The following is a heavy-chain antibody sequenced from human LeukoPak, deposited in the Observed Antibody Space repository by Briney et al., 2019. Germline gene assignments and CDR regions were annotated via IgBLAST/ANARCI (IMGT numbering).Heavy chain of an antibody. CDR2: ITGSGDGT. CDR3: AKAGLVRGGALDS. CDR1: GFTFSTYA. Sequence: GSLRLSCAASGFTFSTYAMTWVRQAPGKGLEWVSSITGSGDGTSAADSVTGRFSISRDNSKSTPYLQMNSLRVEDTAVYYCAKAGLVRGGALDSWGQGTLVTVSS. D-gene: IGHD4/OR15-4a*01. J-gene: IGHJ4*02. V-gene: IGHV3-23*01.